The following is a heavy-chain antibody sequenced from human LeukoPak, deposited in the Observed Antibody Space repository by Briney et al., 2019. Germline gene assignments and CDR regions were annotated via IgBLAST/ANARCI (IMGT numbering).Heavy chain of an antibody. V-gene: IGHV4-59*01. CDR2: IYYSGST. J-gene: IGHJ6*02. CDR1: GGSISSYY. CDR3: ARAVAGYYYGMDV. D-gene: IGHD6-19*01. Sequence: SETLSLTCTVSGGSISSYYWSWIRQPPGKGLEWIGYIYYSGSTNYNPSLKSPVTISVDTSKNQFSLKLSSVTAADTAVYYCARAVAGYYYGMDVWGQGTTVTVSS.